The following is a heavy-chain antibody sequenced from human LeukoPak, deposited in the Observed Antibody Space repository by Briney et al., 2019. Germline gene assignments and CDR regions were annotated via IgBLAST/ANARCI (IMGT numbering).Heavy chain of an antibody. V-gene: IGHV4-38-2*02. CDR2: IYHSGST. CDR3: ARTPLAPPNDY. J-gene: IGHJ4*02. CDR1: GYSISSGYY. Sequence: PSEALSLTCTFSGYSISSGYYWGWIRQPPGKGLEWIGSIYHSGSTYYNPSLKSRVTISVDTSKNQFSLKLSSVTAADTAVYYCARTPLAPPNDYWGQGTLVTVSS. D-gene: IGHD1-14*01.